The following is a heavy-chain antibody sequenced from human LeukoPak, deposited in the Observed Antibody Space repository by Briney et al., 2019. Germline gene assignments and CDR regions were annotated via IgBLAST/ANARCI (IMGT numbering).Heavy chain of an antibody. D-gene: IGHD1-14*01. CDR3: ARDRGNQRGYYYYYMDV. CDR1: GFTVSSNY. CDR2: IYSGGST. Sequence: GGSLRLSCAASGFTVSSNYMSWVRQAPGKGPEWVSVIYSGGSTYYADSVKGRFTISRDNSKNTLYLQVNSLRAEDTAVYYCARDRGNQRGYYYYYMDVWGKGTTVTVSS. J-gene: IGHJ6*03. V-gene: IGHV3-53*01.